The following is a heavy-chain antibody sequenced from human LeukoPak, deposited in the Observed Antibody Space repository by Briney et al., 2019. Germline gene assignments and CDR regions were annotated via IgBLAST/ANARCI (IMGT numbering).Heavy chain of an antibody. CDR2: ISTRGATI. CDR3: ARDSYYGGTQDY. J-gene: IGHJ4*02. Sequence: GGSLRLSCADSGFIFSSYEMNWVRQAPGKGLEWVSYISTRGATINYADSVKGRFTISRDNAKNSLYLQMNSLRAEDTAVYYCARDSYYGGTQDYWGQGTLVTVSS. CDR1: GFIFSSYE. V-gene: IGHV3-48*03. D-gene: IGHD4-23*01.